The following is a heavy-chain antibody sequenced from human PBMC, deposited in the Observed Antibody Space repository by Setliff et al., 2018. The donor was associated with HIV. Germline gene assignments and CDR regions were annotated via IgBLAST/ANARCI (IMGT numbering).Heavy chain of an antibody. Sequence: GESLTISCKGSENSFTTYWIGWVRQMPGKGLEWMGIICPDDSDTRYSPSFQGQVTMSVDKSVNTAYLQWSSLKASDTAMYFCARHLRETYYYGSGSPGVAFDIWGQGTMVTVSS. CDR1: ENSFTTYW. CDR2: ICPDDSDT. CDR3: ARHLRETYYYGSGSPGVAFDI. V-gene: IGHV5-51*01. J-gene: IGHJ3*02. D-gene: IGHD3-10*01.